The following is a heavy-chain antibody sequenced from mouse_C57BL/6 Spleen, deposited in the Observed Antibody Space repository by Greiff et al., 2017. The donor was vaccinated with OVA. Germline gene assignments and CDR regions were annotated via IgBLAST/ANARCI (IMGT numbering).Heavy chain of an antibody. CDR1: GYTFTDYE. V-gene: IGHV1-15*01. D-gene: IGHD2-3*01. CDR2: IDPETGGT. J-gene: IGHJ4*01. Sequence: QVQLKESGAELVRPGASVTRSCKASGYTFTDYEMHWVKQTPVHGLEWIGAIDPETGGTAYNQKFKGKAILTADKSSSTAYMELRSLTSEDSAVYYCTRPYDGYYVFMDYWGQGTSVTVSS. CDR3: TRPYDGYYVFMDY.